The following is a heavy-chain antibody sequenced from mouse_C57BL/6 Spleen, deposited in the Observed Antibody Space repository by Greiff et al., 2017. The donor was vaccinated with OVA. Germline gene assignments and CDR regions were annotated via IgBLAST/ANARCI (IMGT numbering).Heavy chain of an antibody. J-gene: IGHJ1*03. CDR3: ARGGYYGSSHWYFDV. CDR1: GYTFTSYG. D-gene: IGHD1-1*01. Sequence: QVQLQQSGAELARPGASVKLSCKASGYTFTSYGISWVKQRTGQGLEWIGEIYPRSGNTYYNEKFKGKATLTADKSSSTAYMELRSLTSEDSAVYFGARGGYYGSSHWYFDVWGTGTTVTVSS. CDR2: IYPRSGNT. V-gene: IGHV1-81*01.